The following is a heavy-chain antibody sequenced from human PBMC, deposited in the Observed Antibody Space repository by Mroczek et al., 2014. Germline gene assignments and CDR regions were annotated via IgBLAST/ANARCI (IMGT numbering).Heavy chain of an antibody. CDR1: GGSISSYY. J-gene: IGHJ3*02. CDR3: ARASGGIDAFDI. D-gene: IGHD3-16*01. Sequence: QVQLQQWGPGLVKPSETLSLTCTVSGGSISSYYWSWIRQPPGKGLEWIGYIYYSGSTNYNPSLKSRVTISVDTSKNQFSLKLSSVTAADTAVYYCARASGGIDAFDIWGQGTMVTVSS. V-gene: IGHV4-59*01. CDR2: IYYSGST.